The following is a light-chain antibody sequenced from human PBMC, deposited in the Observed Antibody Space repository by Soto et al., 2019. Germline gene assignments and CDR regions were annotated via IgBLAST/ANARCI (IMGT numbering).Light chain of an antibody. V-gene: IGKV3-20*01. CDR2: DEF. Sequence: EIVLTQSPATLSLSPGERATLSCRASQSVSSYLAWYQQKPGQAPRLLIYDEFKRATGIPDRFSGSGSGTDFTLTISRLEPEDYAVYHCQQYGSSPITFGQGTRLEIK. CDR3: QQYGSSPIT. J-gene: IGKJ5*01. CDR1: QSVSSY.